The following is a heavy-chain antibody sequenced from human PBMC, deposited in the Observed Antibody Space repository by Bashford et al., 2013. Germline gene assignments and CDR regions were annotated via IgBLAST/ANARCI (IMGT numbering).Heavy chain of an antibody. V-gene: IGHV3-53*01. CDR2: IYSGGST. CDR1: GFTVSSNY. CDR3: ARDNAPSSGYSYGVVDY. J-gene: IGHJ4*02. Sequence: GSLRLSCAASGFTVSSNYMSWVRQAPGKGLEWVSVIYSGGSTYYADSVKGRFTISRDNAKNSLYLQMNSLRAEDTAVYYCARDNAPSSGYSYGVVDYWGQGTLVTVSS. D-gene: IGHD5-18*01.